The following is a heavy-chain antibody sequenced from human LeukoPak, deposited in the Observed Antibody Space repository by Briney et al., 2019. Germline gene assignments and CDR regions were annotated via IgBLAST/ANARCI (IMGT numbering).Heavy chain of an antibody. V-gene: IGHV3-66*01. CDR1: GFTVSSNY. Sequence: GGSLRLSCAASGFTVSSNYMSWVRQAPGKGLEWVSVFYPDGTTSYADSVKGRFTISRDNSKNTLHLQMNSLRAEDTAVYYCARDQYSYAHAAHWGQGTLVTVSS. CDR3: ARDQYSYAHAAH. CDR2: FYPDGTT. J-gene: IGHJ4*02. D-gene: IGHD5-18*01.